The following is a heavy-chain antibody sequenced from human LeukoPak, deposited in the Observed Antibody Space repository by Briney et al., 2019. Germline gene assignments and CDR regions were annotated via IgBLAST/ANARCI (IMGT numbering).Heavy chain of an antibody. CDR2: IYSGGST. Sequence: GGSLRLSCAASGFTVSSNYMSWVRQAPGKGLEWVSVIYSGGSTYYADSVKGRFTISRDNSKNTLYLQMNSLRAEDTAVSYCACDSGSYPSPLGYWGQGTLVTVSS. CDR1: GFTVSSNY. J-gene: IGHJ4*02. CDR3: ACDSGSYPSPLGY. D-gene: IGHD1-26*01. V-gene: IGHV3-66*02.